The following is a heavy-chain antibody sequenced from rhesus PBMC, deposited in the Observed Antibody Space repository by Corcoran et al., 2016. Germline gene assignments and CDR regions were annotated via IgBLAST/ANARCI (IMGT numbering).Heavy chain of an antibody. CDR1: GYTFSIYA. D-gene: IGHD6-13*01. CDR3: ARWERGTAAGHSGLDS. V-gene: IGHV1-151*01. J-gene: IGHJ6*01. CDR2: IIPLVGIT. Sequence: QVQLVQSGAEVKKPGASVKLSCKASGYTFSIYAISWVRQAPGQGLEWMGGIIPLVGITKYAETFPGRVTITADTSTSPASMELSSLRSEDTAVYYCARWERGTAAGHSGLDSWGQGVVVTVSS.